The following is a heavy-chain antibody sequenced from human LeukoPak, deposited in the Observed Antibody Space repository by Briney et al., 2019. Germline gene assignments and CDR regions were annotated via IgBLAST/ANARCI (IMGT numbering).Heavy chain of an antibody. D-gene: IGHD2-15*01. J-gene: IGHJ4*02. V-gene: IGHV3-48*03. CDR2: ISSSGSTI. CDR1: GFTFSSYE. CDR3: ARVVVAATRYYFDY. Sequence: PGGSLRLSCAASGFTFSSYEMNWVRRAPGKGLEWVSYISSSGSTIYYADSVKGRFTISRDNAKNSLYLQMNSLRAEDTAVYYCARVVVAATRYYFDYWGQGTLVTVSS.